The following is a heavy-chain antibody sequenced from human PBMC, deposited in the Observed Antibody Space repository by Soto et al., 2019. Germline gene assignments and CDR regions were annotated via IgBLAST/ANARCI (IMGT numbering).Heavy chain of an antibody. CDR1: GFTFSSYG. CDR2: ISYDGSNK. Sequence: QVQLVESGGGVVQPGRSLRLSCAASGFTFSSYGMHWVRQAPGKGLEWVAVISYDGSNKYYADSVKGRFTISRDNSKNTLYLQMNSLRAEDTAVDYCAKDGDSSSWYAPRGSWYFALWGRGTLVPVSS. V-gene: IGHV3-30*18. CDR3: AKDGDSSSWYAPRGSWYFAL. J-gene: IGHJ2*01. D-gene: IGHD6-13*01.